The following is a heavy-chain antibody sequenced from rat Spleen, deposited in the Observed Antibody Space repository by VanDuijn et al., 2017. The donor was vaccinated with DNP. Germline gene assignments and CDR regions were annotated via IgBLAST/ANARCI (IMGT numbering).Heavy chain of an antibody. CDR3: ARGVSSYYGYNSYWYFDF. CDR1: GYSITSNY. J-gene: IGHJ1*01. D-gene: IGHD1-9*01. V-gene: IGHV3-1*01. Sequence: EVRLQESGPGLVQPSQSLSLTCSVTGYSITSNYWAWIRKFPGNKMEWIGYINYSGSTGYNPSLKSRIPITRDTSKNQFFLQLNSVTNEDTATYYCARGVSSYYGYNSYWYFDFWGPGTMVTVSS. CDR2: INYSGST.